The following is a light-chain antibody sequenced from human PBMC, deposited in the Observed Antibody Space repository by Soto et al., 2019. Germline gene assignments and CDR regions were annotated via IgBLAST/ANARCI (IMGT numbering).Light chain of an antibody. CDR2: NDD. CDR3: AAWDDGLTGRV. CDR1: GSNIGPNY. V-gene: IGLV1-47*02. J-gene: IGLJ3*02. Sequence: QSVLTQSPSASGTPGQRITISCSGSGSNIGPNYVYWFQQFPGTAPKLLIYNDDQRPSGVPDRFSGSKSGTSASLGISGLRSEDEADYYCAAWDDGLTGRVFGGGTKLTVL.